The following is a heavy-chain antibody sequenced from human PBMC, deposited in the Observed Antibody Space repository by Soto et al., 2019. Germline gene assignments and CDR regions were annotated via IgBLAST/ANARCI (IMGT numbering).Heavy chain of an antibody. D-gene: IGHD6-19*01. CDR3: ARETPIAVAGISPFDI. V-gene: IGHV3-48*01. Sequence: GGSLRLSCAASGFTFSSYSMNWVRQAPGKGLEWVSYISSSSSTIYYADSVKGRFTISRDNAKNSLYLQMNSLRAEDTAVYYCARETPIAVAGISPFDIWGQGTMVTVSS. J-gene: IGHJ3*02. CDR1: GFTFSSYS. CDR2: ISSSSSTI.